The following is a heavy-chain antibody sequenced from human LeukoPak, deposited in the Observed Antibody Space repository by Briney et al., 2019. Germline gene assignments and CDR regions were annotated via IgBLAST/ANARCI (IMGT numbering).Heavy chain of an antibody. CDR2: ISYDGSNK. CDR3: ARGYSYGTSRYYYGMDV. CDR1: GFTFSSYA. D-gene: IGHD5-18*01. Sequence: PGRSPRLSCAASGFTFSSYAMHWVRQAPGKGLEWVAVISYDGSNKYYADSVKGRFTISRDNSKNTLYLQMNSLRAEDTAVYYCARGYSYGTSRYYYGMDVWGQGTTVTVSS. V-gene: IGHV3-30-3*01. J-gene: IGHJ6*02.